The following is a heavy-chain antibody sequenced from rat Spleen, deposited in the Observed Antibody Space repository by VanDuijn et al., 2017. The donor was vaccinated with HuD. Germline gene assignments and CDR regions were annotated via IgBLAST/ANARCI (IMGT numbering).Heavy chain of an antibody. V-gene: IGHV5-31*01. Sequence: EVQPVESGGGLVQPGGSLKLSCVASGFTFNNFWMTWIRQAPGKGLEWVASITNTGDSAYYPDSVQGRFTVSRDHAKSTLYLQMNSLRSEDTATYYCTREGVYYGSSSGFDYWGQGVMVTVSS. D-gene: IGHD1-7*01. CDR2: ITNTGDSA. CDR3: TREGVYYGSSSGFDY. J-gene: IGHJ2*01. CDR1: GFTFNNFW.